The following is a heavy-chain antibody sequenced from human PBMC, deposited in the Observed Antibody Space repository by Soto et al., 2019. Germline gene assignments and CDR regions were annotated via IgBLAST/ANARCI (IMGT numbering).Heavy chain of an antibody. CDR3: ARDPPRMNYDSSGYI. Sequence: SVKVSCKASGGTFSSYTISWVRQAPGQGLEWMGRIIPILGIANYAQKFQGRVTITADKSTSTAYMEPSSLRSEETVVYYCARDPPRMNYDSSGYIWGQGTLVTVSS. V-gene: IGHV1-69*04. J-gene: IGHJ4*02. CDR2: IIPILGIA. CDR1: GGTFSSYT. D-gene: IGHD3-22*01.